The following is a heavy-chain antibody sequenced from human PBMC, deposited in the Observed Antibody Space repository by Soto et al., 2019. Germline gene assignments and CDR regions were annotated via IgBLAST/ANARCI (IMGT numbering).Heavy chain of an antibody. D-gene: IGHD5-18*01. V-gene: IGHV4-59*01. CDR2: IFYSGST. J-gene: IGHJ4*02. Sequence: QVHLQESGPGLVKASETLSLTCTVSGGSIRSYYWTWIRQPPGKGLEWLGYIFYSGSTFYNPSLKSRVTISILTSTSQFSLQLTSVTAADTAVYYWARGAADTAMVDSWGQGTLVTVSS. CDR1: GGSIRSYY. CDR3: ARGAADTAMVDS.